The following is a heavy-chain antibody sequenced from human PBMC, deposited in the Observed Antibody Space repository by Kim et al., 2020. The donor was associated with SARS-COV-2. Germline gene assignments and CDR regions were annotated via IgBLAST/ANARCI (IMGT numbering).Heavy chain of an antibody. CDR1: GGSISSYY. Sequence: SETLSLTCTVSGGSISSYYWSWIRQPAGKGLEWIGRIYTSGSTNYNPSLKSRVTMSVDTSKNQFSLKLSSVTAADTAVYYCARSHSSSWYVYYFDYWGQGTLVTVSS. CDR2: IYTSGST. J-gene: IGHJ4*02. CDR3: ARSHSSSWYVYYFDY. D-gene: IGHD6-13*01. V-gene: IGHV4-4*07.